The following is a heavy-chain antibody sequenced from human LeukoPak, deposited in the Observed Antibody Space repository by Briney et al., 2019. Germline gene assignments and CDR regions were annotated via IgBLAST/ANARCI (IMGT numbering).Heavy chain of an antibody. CDR1: GFTFSSYS. D-gene: IGHD3-10*01. V-gene: IGHV3-21*01. Sequence: GGSLRLSCAASGFTFSSYSMNWVRQAPGKGVEWVSSISSSSSYIYYADSVKGRFTISRDNAKNTLYLQMNSLRAEDTAVYYCASLRYYGSGSYGDYWGQGTLVTVSS. CDR3: ASLRYYGSGSYGDY. J-gene: IGHJ4*02. CDR2: ISSSSSYI.